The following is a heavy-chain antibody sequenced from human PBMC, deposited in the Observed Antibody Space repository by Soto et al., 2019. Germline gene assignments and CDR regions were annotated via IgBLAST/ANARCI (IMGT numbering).Heavy chain of an antibody. Sequence: SETLSLTCAVSGYSISSSNWWGWIRQPPGKGLEWIGYIYYSGSTYYNPSLKSRVTMSVDTSKNQFSLKLSSVTAVDTAVYYCARMGYCTNGVCYVDYGMDVWGQGTTVTVSS. J-gene: IGHJ6*02. CDR3: ARMGYCTNGVCYVDYGMDV. CDR2: IYYSGST. D-gene: IGHD2-8*01. V-gene: IGHV4-28*01. CDR1: GYSISSSNW.